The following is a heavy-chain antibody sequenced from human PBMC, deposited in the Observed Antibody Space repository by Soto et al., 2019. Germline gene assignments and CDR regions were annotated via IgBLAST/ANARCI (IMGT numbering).Heavy chain of an antibody. CDR1: GYTFTSYY. J-gene: IGHJ4*02. CDR3: ARDDSSGYYDY. CDR2: INPSGGST. V-gene: IGHV1-46*01. D-gene: IGHD3-22*01. Sequence: QVQRVQSGAEVKKPGASVKVSCKASGYTFTSYYMHWVRQAPGQGLEWMGIINPSGGSTSYAQKFQGRVTMTRDTSTSTVYMQLSSLRSVDTAVYYCARDDSSGYYDYWGQGTLVTVSS.